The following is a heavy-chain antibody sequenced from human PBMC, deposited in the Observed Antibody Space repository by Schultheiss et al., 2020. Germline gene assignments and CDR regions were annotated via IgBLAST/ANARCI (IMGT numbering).Heavy chain of an antibody. CDR3: ASLNSGYDYYYYYGMDV. CDR1: GFTFSSYG. Sequence: GGSLRLSCAASGFTFSSYGMHWVRQAPGKGLEWVSYISSSGSTIYYADSVKGRFTISRDNAKNTLYLQMNSLRAEDTAVYYCASLNSGYDYYYYYGMDVWGQGTTVTVSS. CDR2: ISSSGSTI. V-gene: IGHV3-48*04. D-gene: IGHD5-12*01. J-gene: IGHJ6*02.